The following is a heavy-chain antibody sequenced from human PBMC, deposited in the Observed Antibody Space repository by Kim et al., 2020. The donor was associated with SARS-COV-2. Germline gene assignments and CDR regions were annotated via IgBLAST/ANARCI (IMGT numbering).Heavy chain of an antibody. CDR2: IYYSGST. CDR3: ARQMGITMVVVVISTHFDY. D-gene: IGHD3-22*01. CDR1: GGSISSSSYY. V-gene: IGHV4-39*01. J-gene: IGHJ4*02. Sequence: SETLSLTCTVSGGSISSSSYYWGWLRQPPGKGLEWIGSIYYSGSTYYNPSLKSRVTISVDTSKNQFSLKQSSVTAADTAVYYCARQMGITMVVVVISTHFDYWGQGTLGTVSS.